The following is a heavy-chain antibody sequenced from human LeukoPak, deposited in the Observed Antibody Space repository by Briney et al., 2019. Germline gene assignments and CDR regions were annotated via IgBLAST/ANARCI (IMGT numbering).Heavy chain of an antibody. CDR3: AKDFYGYNWVNYFAY. Sequence: GGSLRLSCAASGFTFSSYSMHWVRQAPGKGLEWISYISSSGDSIYYADSVKGRFTISRDNAKQSLYLQMNSLSVEETAVYSCAKDFYGYNWVNYFAYAGQGTLLTVPS. D-gene: IGHD5-24*01. J-gene: IGHJ4*02. CDR1: GFTFSSYS. V-gene: IGHV3-48*04. CDR2: ISSSGDSI.